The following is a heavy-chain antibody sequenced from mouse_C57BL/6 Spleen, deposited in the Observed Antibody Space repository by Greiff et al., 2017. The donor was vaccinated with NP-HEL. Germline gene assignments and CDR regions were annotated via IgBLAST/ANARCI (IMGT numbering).Heavy chain of an antibody. Sequence: QVQLQQSGPGLVQPSQSLSITCTVSGFSLTSYGVHWVRQSPGKGLEWLGVIWSGGSTDYNAAFISRLSISKDNSKSQVFFKMNSLQADDTAIYYCARNVITTVVAWYFDVWGTGTTVTVSS. CDR3: ARNVITTVVAWYFDV. CDR1: GFSLTSYG. V-gene: IGHV2-2*01. CDR2: IWSGGST. D-gene: IGHD1-1*01. J-gene: IGHJ1*03.